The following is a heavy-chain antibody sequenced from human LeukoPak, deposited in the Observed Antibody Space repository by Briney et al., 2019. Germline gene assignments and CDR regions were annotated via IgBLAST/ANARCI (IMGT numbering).Heavy chain of an antibody. Sequence: GESLKISCRASGYSFTSYWISWVRQMPGKGLEWMGRIDPSDSYTNYSPSFQGHVTISADKSISTAYLQWSSLKASDTAMYYCAREGNQYSYGPNYYYYGMDVWGQGTTVTVSS. CDR1: GYSFTSYW. CDR3: AREGNQYSYGPNYYYYGMDV. J-gene: IGHJ6*02. V-gene: IGHV5-10-1*01. CDR2: IDPSDSYT. D-gene: IGHD5-18*01.